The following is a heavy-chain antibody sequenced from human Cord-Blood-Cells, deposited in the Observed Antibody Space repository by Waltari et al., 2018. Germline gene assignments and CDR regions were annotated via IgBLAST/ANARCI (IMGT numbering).Heavy chain of an antibody. J-gene: IGHJ6*03. CDR1: GFTFSSYG. D-gene: IGHD6-6*01. CDR3: ARGKYSSSDYYYYYYMDV. Sequence: QVQLVESGGGVVQPGRSLRLSCAASGFTFSSYGMHWFRQAQGKGLEWVAVIWYDGSNKYYADSVKGRFTISRDNSKNTLYLQMNSLRAEDTAVYYCARGKYSSSDYYYYYYMDVWGKGTTVTVSS. CDR2: IWYDGSNK. V-gene: IGHV3-33*01.